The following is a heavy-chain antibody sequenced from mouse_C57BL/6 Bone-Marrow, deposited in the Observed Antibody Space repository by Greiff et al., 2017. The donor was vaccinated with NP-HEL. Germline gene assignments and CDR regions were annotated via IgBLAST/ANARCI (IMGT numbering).Heavy chain of an antibody. CDR1: GFTFSSYA. CDR2: ISDGGSYT. CDR3: ARHGYPAWFAY. V-gene: IGHV5-4*01. J-gene: IGHJ3*01. Sequence: DVHLVESGGGLVKPGGSLKLSCAASGFTFSSYAMSWVRQTPEKRLEWVATISDGGSYTYYPDNVKGRFTISRDNAKNNLYLQMSHLKSEDTAMYYCARHGYPAWFAYWGQGTLVTVSA. D-gene: IGHD2-2*01.